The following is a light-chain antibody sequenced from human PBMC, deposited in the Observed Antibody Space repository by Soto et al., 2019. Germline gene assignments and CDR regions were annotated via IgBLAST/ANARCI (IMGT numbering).Light chain of an antibody. Sequence: DIQMTQSPSTLSASVGDRVTITCRASQTIGRYLAWYQQKAGKPPKVLIWDASSLGSGVPLRFSGSGSGTEFSLTISGLKPDDFATYYCQQYNTYSTWTFGQGTKVEIK. CDR1: QTIGRY. J-gene: IGKJ1*01. CDR2: DAS. V-gene: IGKV1-5*01. CDR3: QQYNTYSTWT.